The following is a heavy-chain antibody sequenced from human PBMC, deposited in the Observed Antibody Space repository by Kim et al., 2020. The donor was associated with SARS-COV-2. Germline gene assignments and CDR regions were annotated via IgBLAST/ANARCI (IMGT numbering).Heavy chain of an antibody. Sequence: ASVKVSCKASGYTFTSYYMHWVRQAPGQGLEWMGRIQPRGGSTSYAQKFQGRAIMTRDTSTSTVYMVLSGLGSEDTAVYFCARGLIVGATTSYYHRGQGT. J-gene: IGHJ4*02. CDR3: ARGLIVGATTSYYH. V-gene: IGHV1-46*01. CDR1: GYTFTSYY. CDR2: IQPRGGST. D-gene: IGHD1-26*01.